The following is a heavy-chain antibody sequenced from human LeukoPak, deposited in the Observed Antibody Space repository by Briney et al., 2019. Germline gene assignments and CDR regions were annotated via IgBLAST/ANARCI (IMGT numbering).Heavy chain of an antibody. J-gene: IGHJ3*02. V-gene: IGHV4-30-2*01. CDR2: IYHSGST. Sequence: PSETLSLTCAVSGGSISSGGYSWSRIRQPPGKGLEWIGYIYHSGSTYYNPSLKSRVTISVDRSKNQFSLKLSSVTAADTAVYYCARAKQLWFGETPIGAFDIWGQGTMVTVSS. CDR3: ARAKQLWFGETPIGAFDI. CDR1: GGSISSGGYS. D-gene: IGHD3-10*01.